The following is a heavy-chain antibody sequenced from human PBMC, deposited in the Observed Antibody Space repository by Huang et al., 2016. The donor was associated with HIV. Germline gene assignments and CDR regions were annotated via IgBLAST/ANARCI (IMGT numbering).Heavy chain of an antibody. D-gene: IGHD3-10*01. V-gene: IGHV3-30-3*01. Sequence: QVQLVESGGGVVQPGRSLRLSCAASGFAFSSYAMHWVRQAPGKGLEWLAVISIDGSNKNYANSVKGRFTISRDNSKGTVYLQMNSLRPEDTAVYSCARTGSYYYGSGSYHFGDYWGQGTLVTVSS. CDR1: GFAFSSYA. CDR2: ISIDGSNK. CDR3: ARTGSYYYGSGSYHFGDY. J-gene: IGHJ4*02.